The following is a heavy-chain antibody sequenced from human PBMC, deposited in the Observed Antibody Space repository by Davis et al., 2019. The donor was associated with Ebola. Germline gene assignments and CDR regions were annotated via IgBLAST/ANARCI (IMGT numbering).Heavy chain of an antibody. CDR1: GYTFTSYG. V-gene: IGHV1-18*01. CDR3: ARGRNGGWDFDY. Sequence: AASVKVSCKTSGYTFTSYGISWVRQAPGQGLEWMAWISAHNGHTNYAQKFQGRLTLTTDTSTSTVYMELRSLTSDDTAKYYCARGRNGGWDFDYWGQGTRVTVSS. CDR2: ISAHNGHT. J-gene: IGHJ4*02. D-gene: IGHD6-19*01.